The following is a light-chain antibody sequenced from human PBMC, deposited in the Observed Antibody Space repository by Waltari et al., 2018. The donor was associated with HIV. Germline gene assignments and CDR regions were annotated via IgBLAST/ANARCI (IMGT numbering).Light chain of an antibody. Sequence: QMAQSPASLSPSVGDSVSFSCRASHPVADKLAWYQQRPGKPPKLLIYGTSRLQSGVPSRFAGFGSATNFSLTITGLRPEDSATYFCQQAFSFPHTFGGGTELDI. J-gene: IGKJ4*01. CDR2: GTS. CDR3: QQAFSFPHT. CDR1: HPVADK. V-gene: IGKV1-12*01.